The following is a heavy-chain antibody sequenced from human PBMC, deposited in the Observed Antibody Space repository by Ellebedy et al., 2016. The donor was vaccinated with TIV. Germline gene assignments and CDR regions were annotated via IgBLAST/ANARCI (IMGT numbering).Heavy chain of an antibody. J-gene: IGHJ4*02. Sequence: GGSLRLSXAASGFTFSSYAMHWVRQAPGKGLEWVAVISYDGSNKYYADSVKGRFTISRDNSKNTLYVQMNSLRTEDTAMYYCARGRRDGSSVLDYWGQGTLVTVSS. D-gene: IGHD5-24*01. CDR3: ARGRRDGSSVLDY. CDR2: ISYDGSNK. CDR1: GFTFSSYA. V-gene: IGHV3-30-3*01.